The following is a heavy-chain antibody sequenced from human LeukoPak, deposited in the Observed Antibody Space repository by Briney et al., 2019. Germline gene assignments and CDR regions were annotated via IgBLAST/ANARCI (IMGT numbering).Heavy chain of an antibody. D-gene: IGHD5-18*01. CDR2: TYSSGST. CDR1: GGSISSYY. Sequence: SETLSLTCTVSGGSISSYYWSWIRQPPGKGLEWLGYTYSSGSTNYNPSLRSRITISVDTSKNQFSLRLTSVTAADTAVYYCARFSAGYSYALDYWGQGNLVTVSS. J-gene: IGHJ4*02. V-gene: IGHV4-59*01. CDR3: ARFSAGYSYALDY.